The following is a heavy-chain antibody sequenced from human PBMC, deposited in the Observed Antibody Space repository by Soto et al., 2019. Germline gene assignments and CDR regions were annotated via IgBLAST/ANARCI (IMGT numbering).Heavy chain of an antibody. CDR1: GFTFSSYG. CDR3: EREALGVSATLNFDS. Sequence: GGSLRLSCAASGFTFSSYGLHWVRQAPGKGLEWVAVISYDGNTKFYADSVKGRFTISRDNSKNSVYLQMNSLRAEDTAVYYCEREALGVSATLNFDSRGQGNLVTVYS. D-gene: IGHD2-15*01. CDR2: ISYDGNTK. V-gene: IGHV3-30*03. J-gene: IGHJ4*02.